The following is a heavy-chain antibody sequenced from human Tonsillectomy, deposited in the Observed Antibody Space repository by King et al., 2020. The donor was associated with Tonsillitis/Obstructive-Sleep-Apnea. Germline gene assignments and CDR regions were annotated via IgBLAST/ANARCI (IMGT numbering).Heavy chain of an antibody. J-gene: IGHJ5*02. CDR2: ISVYNGNT. CDR1: GYTFTSYD. CDR3: ARRGAPNWFDP. V-gene: IGHV1-18*01. Sequence: QLVQSGAEVKKPGASVKVSCKASGYTFTSYDITWVRQAPGQGLEWVGWISVYNGNTKYAQKFQGRVTMTTATSTSTAYMELRSLRSDDTAVYYCARRGAPNWFDPWGQGTLVTVSS. D-gene: IGHD1-26*01.